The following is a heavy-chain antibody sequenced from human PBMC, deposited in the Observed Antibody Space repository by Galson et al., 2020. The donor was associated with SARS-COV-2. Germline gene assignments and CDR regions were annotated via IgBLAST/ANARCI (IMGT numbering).Heavy chain of an antibody. V-gene: IGHV4-39*07. CDR3: ASYGSGYYISWWFDP. CDR2: IYYSGST. D-gene: IGHD3-3*01. J-gene: IGHJ5*02. Sequence: SETLSLTCTVSGGSISSSSYYWGWIRQPPGKGLEWIGSIYYSGSTYYNPSLKSRVTISVDTSKNQFSLKLSSVTAADTAVYYCASYGSGYYISWWFDPWGQGTLVTVSS. CDR1: GGSISSSSYY.